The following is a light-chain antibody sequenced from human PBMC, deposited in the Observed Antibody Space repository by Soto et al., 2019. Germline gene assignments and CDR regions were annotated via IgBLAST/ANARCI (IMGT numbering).Light chain of an antibody. Sequence: DIQMTQSPFTLSASVGDRVIITCRASQSISSWLAWYQQKPGKVPKLLIYKASSLESGVPSRFSGSGSGTEFTLTISSLQPDDFASYYCQQYKSYPLTLGQGTRLEIK. CDR2: KAS. V-gene: IGKV1-5*03. CDR1: QSISSW. J-gene: IGKJ5*01. CDR3: QQYKSYPLT.